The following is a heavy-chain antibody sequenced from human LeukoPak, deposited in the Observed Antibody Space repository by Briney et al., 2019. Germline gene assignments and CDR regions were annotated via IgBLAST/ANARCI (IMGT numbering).Heavy chain of an antibody. D-gene: IGHD2-2*01. CDR3: ARVICSSTSCRIDY. Sequence: SETLSLTCTVSGGSISSYYWRWIRQPAGKGLEWIGRIYTSGSTNYNPSLKSRVTMSVDTSKNQFSLKLSSVTAADTAVYYCARVICSSTSCRIDYWGQGTLVTVSS. J-gene: IGHJ4*02. V-gene: IGHV4-4*07. CDR1: GGSISSYY. CDR2: IYTSGST.